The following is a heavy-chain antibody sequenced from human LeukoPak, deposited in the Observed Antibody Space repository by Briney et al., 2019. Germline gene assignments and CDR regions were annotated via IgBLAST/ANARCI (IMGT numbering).Heavy chain of an antibody. CDR1: GYSFTNYW. D-gene: IGHD1/OR15-1a*01. Sequence: GESLKISCKGSGYSFTNYWIVWVRQLPGKGLEYMGIIYPGDSGTRYSPSFQGQVTISADKSISTAYLQWSSLKASDTAMYYCATTKDPKNYYYYYMDVWGKGTTVTVSS. J-gene: IGHJ6*03. CDR2: IYPGDSGT. V-gene: IGHV5-51*01. CDR3: ATTKDPKNYYYYYMDV.